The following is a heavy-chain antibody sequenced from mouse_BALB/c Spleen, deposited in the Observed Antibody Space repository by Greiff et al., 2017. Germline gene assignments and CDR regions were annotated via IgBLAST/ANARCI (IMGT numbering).Heavy chain of an antibody. CDR1: GFTFSSYT. J-gene: IGHJ3*01. CDR2: ISSGGSYT. CDR3: TRDSYDGFAY. V-gene: IGHV5-6-4*01. Sequence: EVHLVESGGGLVKPGGSLKLSCAASGFTFSSYTMSWVRQTPEKRLEWVATISSGGSYTYYPDSVKGRFTISRDNAKNTLYLQMSSLKSEDTAMYYCTRDSYDGFAYWGQGTLVTVSA. D-gene: IGHD2-10*01.